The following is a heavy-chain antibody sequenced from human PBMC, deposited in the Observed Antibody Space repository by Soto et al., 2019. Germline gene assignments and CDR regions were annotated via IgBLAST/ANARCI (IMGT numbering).Heavy chain of an antibody. CDR1: GYTYFSYG. J-gene: IGHJ4*02. CDR3: ARDAIAGAGAFDS. V-gene: IGHV1-18*04. CDR2: ISAFNAKT. Sequence: QVQLVQSGAEVKKPGASVKVSCTASGYTYFSYGISWVRQAPGQGLEWLGWISAFNAKTNYAPKFQARVTLTTDASTSTAYMELRCLRSDDTAVYFCARDAIAGAGAFDSWGQGALVIVSS. D-gene: IGHD6-19*01.